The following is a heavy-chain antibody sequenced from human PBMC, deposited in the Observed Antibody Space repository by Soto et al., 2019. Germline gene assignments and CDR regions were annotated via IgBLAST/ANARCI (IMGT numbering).Heavy chain of an antibody. V-gene: IGHV3-74*01. Sequence: PGGSLRLSCAASGFTFSSYWMHWVRQAPGKGLLWVSRINSDGSSTSYADSVKGRFTITRDNAKNTLYLQMNSLRAEDTAVYYCARDQSSYYDFWSGYYNWFDPWGQGTLVTVSS. D-gene: IGHD3-3*01. CDR1: GFTFSSYW. J-gene: IGHJ5*02. CDR2: INSDGSST. CDR3: ARDQSSYYDFWSGYYNWFDP.